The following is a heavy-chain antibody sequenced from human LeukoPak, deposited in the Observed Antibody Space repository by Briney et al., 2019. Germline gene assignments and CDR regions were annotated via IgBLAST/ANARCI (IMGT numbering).Heavy chain of an antibody. D-gene: IGHD6-6*01. CDR2: IYYTGST. CDR3: ARHRAYSSSSPYDY. J-gene: IGHJ4*02. V-gene: IGHV4-59*08. CDR1: GGSISSLY. Sequence: SETLSLTCSVSGGSISSLYWSWIRQPPGKGLEWIGYIYYTGSTNYNPSLKSRVTMFVDMSKNQFSLRLSSVTAEDTAVYYCARHRAYSSSSPYDYWGQGTLVTVSS.